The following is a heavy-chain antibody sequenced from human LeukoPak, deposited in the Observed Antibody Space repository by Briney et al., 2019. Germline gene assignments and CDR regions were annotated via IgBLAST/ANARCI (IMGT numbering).Heavy chain of an antibody. Sequence: SVKVSCKASGDTFSNYAINWVRQAPGQGLGWVGGILPIIGATKNAQKFQGRVTITADESTSTAYMELSSLRSDDTAVYYCATTPGKIWFGELSRWGQGTLVTVYS. D-gene: IGHD3-10*01. CDR2: ILPIIGAT. CDR3: ATTPGKIWFGELSR. V-gene: IGHV1-69*13. CDR1: GDTFSNYA. J-gene: IGHJ4*02.